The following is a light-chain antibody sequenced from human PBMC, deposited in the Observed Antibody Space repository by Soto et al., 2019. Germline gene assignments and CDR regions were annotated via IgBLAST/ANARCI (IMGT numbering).Light chain of an antibody. Sequence: DIQMTQSPSSLSASVGDKVTITCRASQSISSSLNWYQQKSGKAPNLLIYGVSRLQGGVPSRFSGSGSGTDFTLSISSLQPEDFGTYYCQQSYKMPSFGQGTRLEIK. J-gene: IGKJ5*01. CDR2: GVS. CDR3: QQSYKMPS. V-gene: IGKV1-39*01. CDR1: QSISSS.